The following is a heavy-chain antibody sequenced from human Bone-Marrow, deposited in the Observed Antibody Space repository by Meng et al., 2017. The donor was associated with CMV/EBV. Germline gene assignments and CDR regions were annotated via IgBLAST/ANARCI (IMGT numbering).Heavy chain of an antibody. Sequence: SVKVSCKASGGTFSSYAISWVRQAPGQGLEWMGGIIPILGIANYAQKFQGRVTITADKSTSTAYMELSSLTSEDTAIYYCARDATEQAGNTMVIVAYDAFDVWGQGTEV. J-gene: IGHJ3*01. CDR3: ARDATEQAGNTMVIVAYDAFDV. V-gene: IGHV1-69*10. CDR1: GGTFSSYA. CDR2: IIPILGIA. D-gene: IGHD3-10*01.